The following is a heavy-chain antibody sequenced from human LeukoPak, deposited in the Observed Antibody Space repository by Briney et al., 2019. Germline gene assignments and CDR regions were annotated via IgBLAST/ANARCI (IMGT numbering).Heavy chain of an antibody. CDR2: IGTAGDT. J-gene: IGHJ4*02. Sequence: GGSLRLSCAASGFTFSSYDMHWVRQATGKGLEWVSAIGTAGDTYYPGSVKGRFTISRENAKNSLYLQMNSLRAGDTAVYYCARGRADLTYDFWSGYSGHYFDYWGQGTLVTVS. CDR1: GFTFSSYD. CDR3: ARGRADLTYDFWSGYSGHYFDY. D-gene: IGHD3-3*01. V-gene: IGHV3-13*01.